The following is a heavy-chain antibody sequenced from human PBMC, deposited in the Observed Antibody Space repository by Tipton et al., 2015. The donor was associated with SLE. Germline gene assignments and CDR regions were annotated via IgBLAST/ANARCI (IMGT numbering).Heavy chain of an antibody. V-gene: IGHV3-15*01. Sequence: SLRLSCAASGFTFSNVWMNWVRQAPGKGLEWVGRIKTKAEGGTTEYAALVKGRFTILRDDSKNTLYLQMNSLKTEDTAVYFCTTRIVTTSDYWGQGTLVTVSS. CDR1: GFTFSNVW. D-gene: IGHD4-11*01. CDR2: IKTKAEGGTT. J-gene: IGHJ4*02. CDR3: TTRIVTTSDY.